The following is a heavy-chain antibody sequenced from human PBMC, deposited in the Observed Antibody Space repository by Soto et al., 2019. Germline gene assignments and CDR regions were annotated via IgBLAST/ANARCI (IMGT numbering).Heavy chain of an antibody. J-gene: IGHJ4*02. V-gene: IGHV1-8*01. D-gene: IGHD4-17*01. CDR3: ARENSPGDNPLDS. CDR2: VNPNSGNT. Sequence: QVQLVQSGAEVKNPGASVTISCKAFGYTFTSYDVNWVRQAAGQGLEWMGWVNPNSGNTGYAPRFQGRATMTRDTSINTAYMELTRLTSEDTAVYYWARENSPGDNPLDSWGQGTRISSP. CDR1: GYTFTSYD.